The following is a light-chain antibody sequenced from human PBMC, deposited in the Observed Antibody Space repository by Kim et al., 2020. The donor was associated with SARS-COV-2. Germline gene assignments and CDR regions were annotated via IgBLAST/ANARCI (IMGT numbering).Light chain of an antibody. CDR3: QSYDYSLSLWV. CDR2: SNT. CDR1: SSNIEAGYD. J-gene: IGLJ3*02. V-gene: IGLV1-40*01. Sequence: QLVLTQPPSVSGAPGQRVTISCTGSSSNIEAGYDVHWYQQLPGTTPKLLIYSNTNRPSGVPDRFSGSKSGASASLAITGLQADDEADYYCQSYDYSLSLWVFGGGTQLTVL.